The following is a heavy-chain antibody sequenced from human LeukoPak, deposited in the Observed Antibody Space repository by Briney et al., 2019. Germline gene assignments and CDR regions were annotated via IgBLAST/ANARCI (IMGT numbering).Heavy chain of an antibody. V-gene: IGHV3-74*01. CDR2: INGDGSIT. Sequence: GGSLRLSCAASGFTLSSNWMHWVRQAPGKGLVWVSRINGDGSITSYADSVKGRFTISRDNSRNIVYLQMNSLRDEDTAVYYCTRTNWNPGYFDTWGQGTLVTVSS. CDR3: TRTNWNPGYFDT. CDR1: GFTLSSNW. D-gene: IGHD5-12*01. J-gene: IGHJ5*02.